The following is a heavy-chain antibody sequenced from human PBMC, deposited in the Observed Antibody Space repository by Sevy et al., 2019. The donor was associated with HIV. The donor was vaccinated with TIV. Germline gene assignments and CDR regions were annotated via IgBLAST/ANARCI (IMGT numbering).Heavy chain of an antibody. V-gene: IGHV1-24*01. CDR3: ARDFTDQLLFDWFDP. D-gene: IGHD2-2*01. CDR2: FDPEDGET. Sequence: ASVKVSCKVSGYTLSQLSMHWVRQAPGKGLEWMGSFDPEDGETLYAQKLQGRVTMTEDTSIDTAYMELSSLRSEDTAVYYCARDFTDQLLFDWFDPWGQRTLVTVSS. CDR1: GYTLSQLS. J-gene: IGHJ5*02.